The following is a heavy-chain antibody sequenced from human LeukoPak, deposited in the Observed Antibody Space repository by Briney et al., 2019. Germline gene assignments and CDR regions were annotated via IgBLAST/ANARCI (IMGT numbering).Heavy chain of an antibody. CDR3: ARPEYRYGYLLDY. CDR2: IDPTTGGT. D-gene: IGHD5-18*01. J-gene: IGHJ4*02. Sequence: GASVKVSSKASGYPFSGHNIHWVRQAPGQGLEWVGWIDPTTGGTNYAQRFQGRVTLTRDTSITTAYMELNSLTSDDTAVYFCARPEYRYGYLLDYWGQGTLITVSS. V-gene: IGHV1-2*02. CDR1: GYPFSGHN.